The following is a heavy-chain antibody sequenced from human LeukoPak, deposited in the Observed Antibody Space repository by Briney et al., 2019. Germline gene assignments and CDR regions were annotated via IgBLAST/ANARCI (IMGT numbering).Heavy chain of an antibody. V-gene: IGHV3-20*04. CDR1: GFTFDDYG. J-gene: IGHJ4*02. CDR2: INWNGGST. CDR3: AKDYYDSSGYYFDY. Sequence: RSGGSLRLSCAASGFTFDDYGMSWVRQAPGKGLEWVSGINWNGGSTGYADSVKGRFTISRDNAKNSLYLQMNSLRAEDTAVYYCAKDYYDSSGYYFDYWGQGTLVTVSS. D-gene: IGHD3-22*01.